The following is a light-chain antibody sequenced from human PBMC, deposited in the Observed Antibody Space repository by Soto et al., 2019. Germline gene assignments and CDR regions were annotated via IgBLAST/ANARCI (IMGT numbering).Light chain of an antibody. CDR1: SSNIGSNT. V-gene: IGLV1-44*01. CDR2: SNN. J-gene: IGLJ2*01. CDR3: AAWDDSLNGRV. Sequence: QSVLTQPPSASGTPGQRVTISCSGGSSNIGSNTVNWYQQLPGTAPKLLIYSNNQRPSGVPDRFSGSKSGTSASLAISGLQSEDEVDYYCAAWDDSLNGRVFGGGTKLTVL.